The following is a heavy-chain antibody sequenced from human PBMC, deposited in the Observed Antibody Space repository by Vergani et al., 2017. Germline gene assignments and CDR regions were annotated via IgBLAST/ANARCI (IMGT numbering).Heavy chain of an antibody. J-gene: IGHJ6*03. Sequence: QVQLVESGGGEVQPGRSLRLSCSAAGFPFSDYGVHWVRQAPGKGLEWVSVISYDGNKKNYADSVKGRFTISRDNSKNTLYLEMNALRAEDTAVYYCARDILTRGTTLDYYYMCVWCKGTTVTVSS. CDR1: GFPFSDYG. V-gene: IGHV3-30*03. CDR2: ISYDGNKK. D-gene: IGHD1-1*01. CDR3: ARDILTRGTTLDYYYMCV.